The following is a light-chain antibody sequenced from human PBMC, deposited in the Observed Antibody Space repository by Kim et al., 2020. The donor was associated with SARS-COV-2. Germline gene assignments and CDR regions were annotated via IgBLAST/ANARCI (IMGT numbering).Light chain of an antibody. Sequence: LSVSAGGRATLPCRASQNVRGNLAWYHQKPGQAPRLLIYSATNRATGVPGRFSGSGSGTEFTLTINNLQSEDFAVYYCQQFHDWYSFGQGTKLEI. V-gene: IGKV3-15*01. CDR1: QNVRGN. J-gene: IGKJ2*03. CDR2: SAT. CDR3: QQFHDWYS.